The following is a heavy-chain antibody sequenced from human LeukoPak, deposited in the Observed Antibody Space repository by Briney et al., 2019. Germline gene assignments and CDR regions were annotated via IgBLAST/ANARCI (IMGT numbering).Heavy chain of an antibody. CDR3: AKAPVISCRGAYCYPFDS. D-gene: IGHD2-21*01. CDR1: GFTFSTYA. J-gene: IGHJ4*02. Sequence: GGSLRLSCAASGFTFSTYAMNWVRQAPGKGLEWVSTFSGSVDTTYYADSVKGRFTISRDNSKNTLYLQMNSLRAEDAAVYFCAKAPVISCRGAYCYPFDSWGQGTLVTVSS. CDR2: FSGSVDTT. V-gene: IGHV3-23*01.